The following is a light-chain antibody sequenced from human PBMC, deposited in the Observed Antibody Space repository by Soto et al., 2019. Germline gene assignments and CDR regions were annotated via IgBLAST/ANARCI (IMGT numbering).Light chain of an antibody. CDR2: AAS. J-gene: IGKJ4*01. Sequence: DIQMTQAPSSLSASVGDRVSITCRASQGVSAYLLWYQQRQGRAPKLLIYAASTLQSGVPARFSGSGSGTDFTLSITSLQPEDFATYYCQQLNTYPVTFGGGTKVEIK. CDR1: QGVSAY. V-gene: IGKV1-9*01. CDR3: QQLNTYPVT.